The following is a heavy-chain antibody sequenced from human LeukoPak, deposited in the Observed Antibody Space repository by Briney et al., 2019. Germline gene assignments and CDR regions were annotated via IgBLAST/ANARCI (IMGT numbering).Heavy chain of an antibody. CDR3: ARHTTVVPPHYFDY. J-gene: IGHJ4*02. V-gene: IGHV4-59*08. CDR1: GAPISSYY. D-gene: IGHD4-17*01. CDR2: IFYSGNT. Sequence: PSETLSLTCTVSGAPISSYYWSWIRQPPGKGLEWIGYIFYSGNTNYNPSLKSRVTMSLGTSKNHFSLRLPSVTAADTAVYYCARHTTVVPPHYFDYWGQGALVTVSS.